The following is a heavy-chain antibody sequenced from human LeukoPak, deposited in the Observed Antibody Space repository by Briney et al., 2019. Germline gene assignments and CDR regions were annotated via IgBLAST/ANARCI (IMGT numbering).Heavy chain of an antibody. CDR1: GFTFSSYG. J-gene: IGHJ4*02. CDR3: ARDPTAYYDSSGYYLNTIDY. V-gene: IGHV3-33*08. CDR2: IWYDGSYK. Sequence: GGSLRLSCVASGFTFSSYGMHWVRQAPGKGLEWVAVIWYDGSYKYYADSVKGRFTISRDNSKNTLYLQMNSLRAEDTAVYYCARDPTAYYDSSGYYLNTIDYWGQGTLVTVSS. D-gene: IGHD3-22*01.